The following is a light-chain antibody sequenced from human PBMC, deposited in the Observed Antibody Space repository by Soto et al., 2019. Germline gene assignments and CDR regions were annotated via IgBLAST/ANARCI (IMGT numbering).Light chain of an antibody. CDR3: CSYTTTYTYV. Sequence: QSALTQPASVCGSPEQSITISCSGTSSDVGSYNRVSWYQQHPGKAPKLMIYEGTKRPSGVSTRFSGSKSGNTASLTISGLLAEDEGDYYCCSYTTTYTYVFGTGTKVTVL. CDR2: EGT. J-gene: IGLJ1*01. V-gene: IGLV2-23*01. CDR1: SSDVGSYNR.